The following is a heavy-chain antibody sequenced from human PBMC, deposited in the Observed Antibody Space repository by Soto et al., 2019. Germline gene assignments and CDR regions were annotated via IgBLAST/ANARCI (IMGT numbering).Heavy chain of an antibody. CDR2: IIPIFGTA. D-gene: IGHD1-26*01. Sequence: QMQLVQSGAEVKKPGSSVKVSCKASGGTSSTYSISWVRQGPGQGLEWMGEIIPIFGTAYYSQKFQDRVTIYADASTTTVQMELSSLRSDDTAVYYCARGRVGSMNWFDPWGQGTLVTVSS. J-gene: IGHJ5*02. V-gene: IGHV1-69*01. CDR3: ARGRVGSMNWFDP. CDR1: GGTSSTYS.